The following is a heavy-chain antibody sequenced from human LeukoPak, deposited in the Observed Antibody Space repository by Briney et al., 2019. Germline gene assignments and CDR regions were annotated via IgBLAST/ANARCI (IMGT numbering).Heavy chain of an antibody. J-gene: IGHJ4*02. CDR3: ARASALATPPFGY. CDR1: GFTFSSYW. D-gene: IGHD5-24*01. CDR2: INIDGSTS. Sequence: GGSLRLSCAASGFTFSSYWMHWVRQAPGKGLVWVSRINIDGSTSNFADSVKGRFTISRDNAKNAVYLQMNSLRVEDTAVYYCARASALATPPFGYWGQGTLVTVSS. V-gene: IGHV3-74*01.